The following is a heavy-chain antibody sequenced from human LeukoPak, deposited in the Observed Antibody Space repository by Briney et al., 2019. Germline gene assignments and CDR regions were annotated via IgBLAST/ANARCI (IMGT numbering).Heavy chain of an antibody. Sequence: ASVKVSCKASGYTFTGYYMHWVRQAPGQGLEWMGWITPNSGGTNYAQKFQGRVTMTRDTSISTAYMELSRLRSDDTAVYYCARCRSGYSYGSDYYYYYMDVWGKGTTVTVSS. CDR1: GYTFTGYY. V-gene: IGHV1-2*02. CDR3: ARCRSGYSYGSDYYYYYMDV. J-gene: IGHJ6*03. CDR2: ITPNSGGT. D-gene: IGHD3-16*02.